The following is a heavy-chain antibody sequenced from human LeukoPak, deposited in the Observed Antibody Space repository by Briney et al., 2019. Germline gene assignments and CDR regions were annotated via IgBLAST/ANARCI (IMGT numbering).Heavy chain of an antibody. D-gene: IGHD5-18*01. Sequence: KPSETLSLTCTVSGYSFSSDYYWGWIRQPPGKGLEWIGSIYHSGSTNYSPSLKSRVTISVDTSKNQFSLKLSSVTAANTAVYYCARYTAMVNDAFDIWGQGTMVTVSS. CDR1: GYSFSSDYY. V-gene: IGHV4-38-2*02. CDR2: IYHSGST. CDR3: ARYTAMVNDAFDI. J-gene: IGHJ3*02.